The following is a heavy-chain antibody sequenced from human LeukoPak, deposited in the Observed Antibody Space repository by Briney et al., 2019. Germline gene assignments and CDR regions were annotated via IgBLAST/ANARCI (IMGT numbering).Heavy chain of an antibody. CDR2: INPSGDST. CDR1: GFTFTTYY. CDR3: ARPRIGTSSIAFEI. J-gene: IGHJ3*02. D-gene: IGHD1-7*01. Sequence: ASVKVSCKASGFTFTTYYMHWVRQSPGQGLESMGIINPSGDSTSYAQKFQGRFTMTRDTSTSTVYMELSSLRSEDTAVYYCARPRIGTSSIAFEIWGQGTLVTISS. V-gene: IGHV1-46*01.